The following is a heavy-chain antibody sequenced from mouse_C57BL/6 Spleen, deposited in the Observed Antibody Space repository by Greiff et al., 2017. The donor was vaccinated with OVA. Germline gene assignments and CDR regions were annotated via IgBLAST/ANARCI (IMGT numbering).Heavy chain of an antibody. D-gene: IGHD3-1*01. CDR1: GYTFTSYW. V-gene: IGHV1-52*01. J-gene: IGHJ2*01. CDR2: IDPSDSGT. Sequence: QVQLQQPGAELVRPGSSVKLSCKASGYTFTSYWMHWVKQRPIQGLEWIGNIDPSDSGTNYNQKFKDKATLTVDKSSSTAYMQLSSLTSEDCAVYYCARGASDFCDWGKGTTLTVAS. CDR3: ARGASDFCD.